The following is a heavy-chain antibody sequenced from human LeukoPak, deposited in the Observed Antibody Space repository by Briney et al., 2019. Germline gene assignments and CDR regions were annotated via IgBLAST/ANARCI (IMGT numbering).Heavy chain of an antibody. CDR1: GYTFTGYY. CDR3: ARPSYDSRGLLSIAFDY. J-gene: IGHJ4*02. CDR2: INPNSGGT. Sequence: ASVTVSCKASGYTFTGYYMHWMRQAPGQGLEWMGWINPNSGGTNYAQKFQGRVTMTRDTSISTAYMELSRLRSDDTAVYYCARPSYDSRGLLSIAFDYWGQGTLVTVSS. V-gene: IGHV1-2*02. D-gene: IGHD3-22*01.